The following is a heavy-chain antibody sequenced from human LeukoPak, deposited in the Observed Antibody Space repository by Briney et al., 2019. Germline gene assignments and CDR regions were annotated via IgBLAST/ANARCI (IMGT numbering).Heavy chain of an antibody. CDR3: ASGDNDPLFDY. V-gene: IGHV4-31*03. CDR2: IYYSGST. CDR1: GGSISSGGYY. J-gene: IGHJ4*02. Sequence: SETLSLTCTVSGGSISSGGYYWSWIRQHPGKGLEWIGSIYYSGSTYYNPSLKGRVTISLVTPKNQFSLKLSSVTAADTAIYYCASGDNDPLFDYWGQGTLVTVSS. D-gene: IGHD1-1*01.